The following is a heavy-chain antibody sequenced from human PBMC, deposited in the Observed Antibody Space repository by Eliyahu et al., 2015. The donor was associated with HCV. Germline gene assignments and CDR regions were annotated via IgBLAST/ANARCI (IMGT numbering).Heavy chain of an antibody. CDR1: GFSTSNYW. J-gene: IGHJ1*01. V-gene: IGHV3-7*01. CDR3: AREIGGAGSY. CDR2: INQDGSNI. D-gene: IGHD1-26*01. Sequence: EVQLVQSGGGLVQPGGSLRLSCAAXGFSTSNYWMXWVRQAPGKGPEWVANINQDGSNIYYVDSVKGRFTIFRDHAKNSVYLQMNSLRVEDTAVYYCAREIGGAGSYWGQGTLVTVSS.